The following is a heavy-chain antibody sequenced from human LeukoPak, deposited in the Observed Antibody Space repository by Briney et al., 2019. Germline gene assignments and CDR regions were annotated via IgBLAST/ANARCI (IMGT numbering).Heavy chain of an antibody. D-gene: IGHD3-3*01. Sequence: GGSLRLSCAASGFTVSSNYMSWVRQAPGKGLEWVSVIYSGGSTYYADSVKGRFTISRDNSKNTLYLQMNSLRAEDTAVYYCARDPRYDFWSGYYAFDIWGQGTMVTVSS. V-gene: IGHV3-66*02. CDR1: GFTVSSNY. CDR3: ARDPRYDFWSGYYAFDI. J-gene: IGHJ3*02. CDR2: IYSGGST.